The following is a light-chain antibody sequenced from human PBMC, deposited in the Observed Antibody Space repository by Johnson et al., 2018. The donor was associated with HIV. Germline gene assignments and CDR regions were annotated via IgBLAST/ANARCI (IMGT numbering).Light chain of an antibody. CDR2: DNN. CDR3: GTWDTSLSAGGV. V-gene: IGLV1-51*01. Sequence: QSVLTQSPSVSAAPGQKVTISCSGSTSNIGNNSVSWYQQLPGTAPKLLIYDNNTRPSGIPDRFSGSKSGTSATLGITGLQTGDEADYYCGTWDTSLSAGGVFGTGTKVTVL. CDR1: TSNIGNNS. J-gene: IGLJ1*01.